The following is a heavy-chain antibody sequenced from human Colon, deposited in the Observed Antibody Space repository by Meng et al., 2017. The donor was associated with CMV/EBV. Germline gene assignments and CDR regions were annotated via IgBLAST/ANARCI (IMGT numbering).Heavy chain of an antibody. CDR1: GFTFRSYA. CDR2: ISYDETKQ. J-gene: IGHJ6*02. Sequence: GESLKISCEASGFTFRSYAMHWVSQAPGKGLEWVAVISYDETKQYYGDSVKGRFTISRDNSKNTLSLQMNSLKTDDTAVYYCARERELWFREQTANDHYYGMDVWGQGTTVTVSS. CDR3: ARERELWFREQTANDHYYGMDV. V-gene: IGHV3-30-3*01. D-gene: IGHD3-10*01.